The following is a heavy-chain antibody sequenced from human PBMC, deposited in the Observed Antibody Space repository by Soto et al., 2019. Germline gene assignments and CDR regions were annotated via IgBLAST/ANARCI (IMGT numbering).Heavy chain of an antibody. CDR2: ILTAFGTT. J-gene: IGHJ4*02. V-gene: IGHV1-69*01. CDR1: GDTFNSYV. CDR3: TRSYGYTFGGSLDN. D-gene: IGHD5-18*01. Sequence: QVQLVQSGPEVKKPGSSVKVSCKASGDTFNSYVITWVRQAPGQGLEWLGGILTAFGTTSYAQNFQDRLTITADEAATTDHMELSSLTSDDTAMYYCTRSYGYTFGGSLDNWGQGTLVTVSS.